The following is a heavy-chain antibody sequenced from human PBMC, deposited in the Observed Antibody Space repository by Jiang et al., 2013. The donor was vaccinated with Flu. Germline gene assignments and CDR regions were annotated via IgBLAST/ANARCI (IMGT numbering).Heavy chain of an antibody. CDR1: GFTFSTSA. CDR3: TRHFGDCGGDCYSFDY. CDR2: IRSKANSYAT. Sequence: QLVESGGTLVQPGGSLKLSCAASGFTFSTSAIHWVRQASGKGLEWVGRIRSKANSYATAYAASVKGRFTISRDDSKNTAYLQMNSLKTEDTAVYYCTRHFGDCGGDCYSFDYWGQGTLVTVSS. V-gene: IGHV3-73*01. D-gene: IGHD2-21*02. J-gene: IGHJ4*02.